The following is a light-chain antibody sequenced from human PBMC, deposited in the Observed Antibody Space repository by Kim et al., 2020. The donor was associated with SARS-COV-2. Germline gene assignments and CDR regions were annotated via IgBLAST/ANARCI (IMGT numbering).Light chain of an antibody. V-gene: IGKV1-17*01. Sequence: ASVGDRVTSTGRASQDMRNDLGWYQQKPGKPPKRLIYAASSLQTGVPSRFSGSGSGTEFTLTISSLQPEDFATYYCLQHNTYPQYTFGQGTKLEI. CDR3: LQHNTYPQYT. CDR2: AAS. CDR1: QDMRND. J-gene: IGKJ2*01.